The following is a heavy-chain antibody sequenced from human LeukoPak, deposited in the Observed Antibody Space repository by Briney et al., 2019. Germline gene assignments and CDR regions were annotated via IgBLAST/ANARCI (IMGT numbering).Heavy chain of an antibody. J-gene: IGHJ5*02. CDR3: ATGSGGYNWFDP. V-gene: IGHV4-4*02. D-gene: IGHD3-10*01. Sequence: PSETLSLTCVVSGGSISSSNWWSWVRQPPGKGLEWIGEIYHSGSTNYNPSLKSRVTISVDKSKNQFSPKLSSVTAADTAVYYCATGSGGYNWFDPWGQGTLVTVSS. CDR2: IYHSGST. CDR1: GGSISSSNW.